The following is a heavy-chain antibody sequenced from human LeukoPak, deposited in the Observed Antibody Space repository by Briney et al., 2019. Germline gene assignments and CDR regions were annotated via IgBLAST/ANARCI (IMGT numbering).Heavy chain of an antibody. V-gene: IGHV3-15*01. Sequence: PGGSLRLSCAASGFTFSGAWMSWVRQAPGKGLEWVGRIKSKIDGGAAEYAALVQGRLIISRDDSSDMLHLQMNTLKTEDTAVYYCTREWYGELPYWGQGTLVTVSS. CDR3: TREWYGELPY. CDR1: GFTFSGAW. J-gene: IGHJ4*02. CDR2: IKSKIDGGAA. D-gene: IGHD3-10*01.